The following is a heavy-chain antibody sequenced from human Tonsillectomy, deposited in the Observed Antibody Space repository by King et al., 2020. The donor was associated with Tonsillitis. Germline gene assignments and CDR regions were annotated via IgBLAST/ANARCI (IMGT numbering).Heavy chain of an antibody. Sequence: QLQESGPGLVKPSETLSLTCTVSCSSIRRYYCSWIRQSPGEGLDRIGDIYSSGSTNYSPSLKSRVTISLDKSENQPSLKLSAVNAADTAVYYCARARERGNWNGYYYDSWGQGTLVTVSS. V-gene: IGHV4-59*01. D-gene: IGHD3-3*01. CDR3: ARARERGNWNGYYYDS. CDR2: IYSSGST. J-gene: IGHJ5*01. CDR1: CSSIRRYY.